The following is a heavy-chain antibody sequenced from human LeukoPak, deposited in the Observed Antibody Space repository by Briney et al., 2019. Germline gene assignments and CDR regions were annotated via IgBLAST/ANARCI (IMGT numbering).Heavy chain of an antibody. Sequence: GALRLSSAASGXTFSSYCMHWVRQAPGKGLVWVPGIDSDGSSTTHADSVKDRCTVSRDNAKNTLYLQMNSLRAEDTAVYYCARGRYYDMDVWGQGTTVTVSS. CDR3: ARGRYYDMDV. CDR2: IDSDGSST. J-gene: IGHJ6*02. V-gene: IGHV3-74*01. CDR1: GXTFSSYC.